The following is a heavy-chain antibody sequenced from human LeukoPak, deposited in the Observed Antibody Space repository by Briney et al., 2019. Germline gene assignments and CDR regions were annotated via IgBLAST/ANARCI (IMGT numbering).Heavy chain of an antibody. D-gene: IGHD2-8*01. CDR2: ISLTGLT. CDR3: SRQNGAFSPFGY. J-gene: IGHJ4*02. Sequence: SETLSLTCGVSGGSISNTNWWSWVRQPPGQGLEWIGEISLTGLTHYNPSLESRVTVSLDKSKNQLSLNLTSVTAADTAVYYCSRQNGAFSPFGYWGQGTLVTVLS. V-gene: IGHV4-4*02. CDR1: GGSISNTNW.